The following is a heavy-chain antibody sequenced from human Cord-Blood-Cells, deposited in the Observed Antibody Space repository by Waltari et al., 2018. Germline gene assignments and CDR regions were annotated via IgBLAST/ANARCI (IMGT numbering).Heavy chain of an antibody. D-gene: IGHD4-4*01. Sequence: QVQLQQSGPGLVKPSQTLSLTCAISGDSVSSNSAAWNWIRQSPSRGLEWLGRQYYRPKWYNDYAVSVKSRITNNPDTSKNQFSLQLNSVTPEDTAVYYCAREDDYSNYGWFDPWGQGTLVTVSS. CDR3: AREDDYSNYGWFDP. J-gene: IGHJ5*02. CDR1: GDSVSSNSAA. V-gene: IGHV6-1*01. CDR2: QYYRPKWYN.